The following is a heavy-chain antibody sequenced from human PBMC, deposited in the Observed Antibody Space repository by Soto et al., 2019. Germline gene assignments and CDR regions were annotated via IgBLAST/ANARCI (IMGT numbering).Heavy chain of an antibody. CDR3: AREYPVHSAYFDY. Sequence: QVQLQESGPGLVKPSETLSLTCTVSGASISRYYWSWIRQSPGKGLEWIGYRYYSGNANYNPSLRSRITISVDTSKNQFSLNLNSVTAADTAVYYCAREYPVHSAYFDYWGQGILVTVSS. D-gene: IGHD1-26*01. V-gene: IGHV4-59*01. CDR1: GASISRYY. CDR2: RYYSGNA. J-gene: IGHJ4*02.